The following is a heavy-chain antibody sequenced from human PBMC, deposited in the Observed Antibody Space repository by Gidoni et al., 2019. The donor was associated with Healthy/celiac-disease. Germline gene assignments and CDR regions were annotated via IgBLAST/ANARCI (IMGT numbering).Heavy chain of an antibody. V-gene: IGHV4-39*01. J-gene: IGHJ4*02. Sequence: QLQLQESGPGLVKPSETLSLTCTVYGGSISSSRYYWGWIRQPPGKGLEWIGSIYYSGSTYYNPSLKSRVTISVDTSKNQFSLKLSSVTAADTAVYYCARLWEQWLVFDYWGQGTLVTVSS. D-gene: IGHD6-19*01. CDR1: GGSISSSRYY. CDR2: IYYSGST. CDR3: ARLWEQWLVFDY.